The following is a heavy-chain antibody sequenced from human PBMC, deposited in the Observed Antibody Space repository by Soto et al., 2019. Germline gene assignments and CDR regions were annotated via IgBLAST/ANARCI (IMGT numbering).Heavy chain of an antibody. CDR3: AISSCSSTSCPSDAFDI. D-gene: IGHD2-2*01. CDR1: GYTFTSYD. CDR2: MNPNSGNT. Sequence: ASVKVSCNASGYTFTSYDINWVRQATGQGLEWMGWMNPNSGNTGYAQKFQGRVTMTRNTSISTAYMELSSLRSEDTAVYYCAISSCSSTSCPSDAFDIWGQGTMVTVSS. V-gene: IGHV1-8*01. J-gene: IGHJ3*02.